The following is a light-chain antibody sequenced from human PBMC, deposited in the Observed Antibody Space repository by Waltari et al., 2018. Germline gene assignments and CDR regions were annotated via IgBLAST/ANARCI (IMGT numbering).Light chain of an antibody. CDR3: QQYDGIVVT. V-gene: IGKV3-20*01. CDR1: QTVSTIP. J-gene: IGKJ4*01. Sequence: EIVLTQSPGTLSLSPGDRANLPCRASQTVSTIPLSWYQQKPGQAPRVLIYSTYNRATGIPDRFSGSGSGTDFTLTINRLAPEDFAMYYCQQYDGIVVTFGGGTKVEI. CDR2: STY.